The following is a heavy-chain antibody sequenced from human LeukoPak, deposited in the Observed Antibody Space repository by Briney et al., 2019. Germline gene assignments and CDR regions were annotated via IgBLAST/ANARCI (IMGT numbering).Heavy chain of an antibody. J-gene: IGHJ5*02. CDR2: IYSNGNT. Sequence: SETLSLTCTVSGGSISGSSYYWGWIRQPPGKGLEWIGSIYSNGNTHKNPSLKSRVTISVDTSKNQFSLKLSSVTAADTAVYYCARGAIPGPIAVGGKSWLDPWGQGTLVTVSS. CDR1: GGSISGSSYY. D-gene: IGHD6-13*01. CDR3: ARGAIPGPIAVGGKSWLDP. V-gene: IGHV4-39*01.